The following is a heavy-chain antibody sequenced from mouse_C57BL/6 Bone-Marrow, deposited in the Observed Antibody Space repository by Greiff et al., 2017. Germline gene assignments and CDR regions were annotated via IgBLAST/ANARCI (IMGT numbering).Heavy chain of an antibody. CDR2: ISNGGGST. CDR3: ARHGGMGFDY. CDR1: GFTFSDYY. Sequence: EVKLMESGGGLVQPGGSLKLSCAASGFTFSDYYMYWVRQTPEKRLEWVAYISNGGGSTYYPDTVKGRFTISRDNAKNTLYLQMSRLKSEDTAMYYCARHGGMGFDYWGQGTTLTVSS. J-gene: IGHJ2*01. D-gene: IGHD2-10*02. V-gene: IGHV5-12*01.